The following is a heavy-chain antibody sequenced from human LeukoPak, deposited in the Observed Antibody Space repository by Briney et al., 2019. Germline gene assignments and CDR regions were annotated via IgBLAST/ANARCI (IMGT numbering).Heavy chain of an antibody. V-gene: IGHV1-2*06. J-gene: IGHJ4*02. D-gene: IGHD6-13*01. CDR2: INHNSGGT. CDR1: GYTFTGYY. CDR3: ARAGYSSSWRVDY. Sequence: ASVKVSCKASGYTFTGYYMHWVRQAPGQGLEWMGRINHNSGGTNYAQKFQGRVTMTRDTSISTAYMELSRLRSDDTAVYYCARAGYSSSWRVDYWGQGTLVTVSS.